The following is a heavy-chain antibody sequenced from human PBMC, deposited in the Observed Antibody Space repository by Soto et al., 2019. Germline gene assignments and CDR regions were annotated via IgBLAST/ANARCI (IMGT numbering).Heavy chain of an antibody. V-gene: IGHV1-18*01. CDR3: XXXXXXXXPSPQDV. CDR2: INTYNGNT. CDR1: GYTFTRYG. Sequence: QVQLVQSGAEVKNPGASVKVSCKASGYTFTRYGIGWARQAPGQGLEWMGWINTYNGNTNYAQNVQGRVTLTTDTXXXXXXXXXXXXXXXXXXXXXXXXXXXXXXPSPQDVWGQGTTVIVSS. J-gene: IGHJ6*02. D-gene: IGHD2-2*01.